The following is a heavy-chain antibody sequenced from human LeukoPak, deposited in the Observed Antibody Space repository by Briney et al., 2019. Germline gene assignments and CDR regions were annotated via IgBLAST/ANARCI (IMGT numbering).Heavy chain of an antibody. J-gene: IGHJ4*02. V-gene: IGHV1-69*13. Sequence: GASVKVSCKASGGTFSSYAISWVRQAPGQGLEWMGGIIPIFGTANYARKFQGRVTITADESTGTAYMELSSLRSEDTAVYYCARKAGYCSSTSCYTGGYYFDCWGQGTLVTVSS. CDR3: ARKAGYCSSTSCYTGGYYFDC. D-gene: IGHD2-2*02. CDR1: GGTFSSYA. CDR2: IIPIFGTA.